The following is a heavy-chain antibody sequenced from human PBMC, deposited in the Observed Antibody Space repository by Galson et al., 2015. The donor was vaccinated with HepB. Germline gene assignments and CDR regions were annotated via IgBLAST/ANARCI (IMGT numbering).Heavy chain of an antibody. V-gene: IGHV3-21*01. CDR3: ARGSGTAMVTGYYGMDV. CDR2: ISSSSSYI. CDR1: GFTFSSYS. Sequence: SLRLSCAASGFTFSSYSMNWVRQAPGKGLEWVSSISSSSSYIYYADSVKGRFTISRDNAKNSLYLQMNSLRAEDTAVYYCARGSGTAMVTGYYGMDVWGQGTTVTVSS. J-gene: IGHJ6*02. D-gene: IGHD5-18*01.